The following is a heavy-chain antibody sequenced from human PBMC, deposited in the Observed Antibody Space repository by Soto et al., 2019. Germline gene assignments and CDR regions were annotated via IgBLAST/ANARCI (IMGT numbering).Heavy chain of an antibody. V-gene: IGHV1-8*01. CDR2: MNPNSGNT. Sequence: ASVKVSCKASGYTFTSYDINWVRQATGQGLEWMGWMNPNSGNTGYAQKFQGRVTMTRNTSISTAYMELSSLRSEDTAVYYCASKIGEKIRRTYYYYMDAWAKGTTDTVSS. J-gene: IGHJ6*03. CDR1: GYTFTSYD. D-gene: IGHD3-10*01. CDR3: ASKIGEKIRRTYYYYMDA.